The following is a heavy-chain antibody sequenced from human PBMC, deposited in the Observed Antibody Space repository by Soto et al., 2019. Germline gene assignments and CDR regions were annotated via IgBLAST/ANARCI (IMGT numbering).Heavy chain of an antibody. CDR2: IYHSGST. J-gene: IGHJ2*01. V-gene: IGHV4-30-2*01. CDR3: VRDYRGGGWYFDL. CDR1: GGSISSGGYS. D-gene: IGHD4-17*01. Sequence: SETLSLTCAVSGGSISSGGYSWSWIRQPPGKGLEWIGYIYHSGSTYYNPSLKSRVTISVDRSKNQFSLKLSSVTAADTAVYYCVRDYRGGGWYFDLWGRGTLVTVSS.